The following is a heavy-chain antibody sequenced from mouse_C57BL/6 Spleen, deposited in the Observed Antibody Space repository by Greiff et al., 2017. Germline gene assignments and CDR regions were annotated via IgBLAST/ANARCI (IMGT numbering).Heavy chain of an antibody. CDR2: ISDGGSYT. CDR1: GFTFSSYA. Sequence: EVKVVESGGGLVKPGGSLKLSCAASGFTFSSYAMSWVRQTPEKRLEWVATISDGGSYTYYPDNVKGRFTISRDNAKNKLYLQMSHLKSEDTAMYYCARGGAGSSYWYFDVWGTGTTVTVSS. V-gene: IGHV5-4*03. D-gene: IGHD1-1*01. J-gene: IGHJ1*03. CDR3: ARGGAGSSYWYFDV.